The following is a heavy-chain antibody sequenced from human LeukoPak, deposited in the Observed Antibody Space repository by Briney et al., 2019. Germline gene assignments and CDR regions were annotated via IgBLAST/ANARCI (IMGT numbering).Heavy chain of an antibody. D-gene: IGHD3-22*01. V-gene: IGHV3-15*01. CDR2: IKSKTDGGTT. J-gene: IGHJ4*02. CDR1: GFTFSNAW. Sequence: PGGSLRLSCAASGFTFSNAWMTWVRQAPGKGLEWVGRIKSKTDGGTTDYAAPVKGRFTISRDDSKHTLYLQMNSLKTEDTAVYYCTTDLDYYDSSGYYSQSDFDYWGQGTLVTVSS. CDR3: TTDLDYYDSSGYYSQSDFDY.